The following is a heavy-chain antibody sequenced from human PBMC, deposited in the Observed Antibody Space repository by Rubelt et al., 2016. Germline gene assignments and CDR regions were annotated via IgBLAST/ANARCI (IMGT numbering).Heavy chain of an antibody. CDR1: GFSFSGYS. D-gene: IGHD1/OR15-1a*01. CDR2: ISSSSSTI. CDR3: ARDGMNNEKDV. Sequence: EVQLVESGGGLVQPGGSLRLSCAASGFSFSGYSMNWVRQAPGKGLEWVSYISSSSSTIYYADSVKGRFTISRDNAKNSLYLQMNSLRAEDTAVYFCARDGMNNEKDVWGQGTTVTVSS. V-gene: IGHV3-48*04. J-gene: IGHJ6*02.